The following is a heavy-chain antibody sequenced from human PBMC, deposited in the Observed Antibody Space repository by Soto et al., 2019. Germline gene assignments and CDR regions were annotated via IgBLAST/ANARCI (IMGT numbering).Heavy chain of an antibody. Sequence: SETLSLTCAVYGGSFSGYYWSWIRQPPGKGLEWIGEINHSGSTNYNPSLKSRVTISVDTSKNQFSLKLSSVTAADTAVYYCARGGGIAAAGTGFDPWGQGTLVTVYS. J-gene: IGHJ5*02. CDR3: ARGGGIAAAGTGFDP. D-gene: IGHD6-13*01. V-gene: IGHV4-34*01. CDR2: INHSGST. CDR1: GGSFSGYY.